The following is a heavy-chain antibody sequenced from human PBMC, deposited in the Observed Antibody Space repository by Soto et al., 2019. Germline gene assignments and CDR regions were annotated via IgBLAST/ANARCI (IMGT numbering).Heavy chain of an antibody. J-gene: IGHJ4*02. CDR1: GFTFSSYG. V-gene: IGHV3-30*18. CDR2: ISYDGSNT. Sequence: QVQLVESGGGVVQPGRSLRLSCAASGFTFSSYGMHWVRQAPGKGLEWVAVISYDGSNTYYADSVKGRFTISRDNSKNTLYLQLNSLRAEDTAVYYCAKAPSYSSSWRIDYWGQGTLVTVSS. D-gene: IGHD6-13*01. CDR3: AKAPSYSSSWRIDY.